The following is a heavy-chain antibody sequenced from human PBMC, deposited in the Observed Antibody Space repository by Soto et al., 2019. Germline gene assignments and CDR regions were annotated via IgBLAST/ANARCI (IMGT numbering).Heavy chain of an antibody. J-gene: IGHJ4*02. Sequence: QLQLQESGPGLVKPSETLSLTCTVSGGSIRSSSYYWGWIRQPPGKGLEWIGSIYYSGSTYYNPSLKSRVTISVDTSKNQFSLKLSSVTAADTAVYYCARHLSGATYDHFDYWGQGTLVTVSS. CDR2: IYYSGST. D-gene: IGHD1-26*01. CDR1: GGSIRSSSYY. V-gene: IGHV4-39*01. CDR3: ARHLSGATYDHFDY.